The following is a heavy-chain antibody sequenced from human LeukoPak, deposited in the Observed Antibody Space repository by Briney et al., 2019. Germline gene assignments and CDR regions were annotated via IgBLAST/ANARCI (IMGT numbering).Heavy chain of an antibody. J-gene: IGHJ4*02. CDR3: ARDRAWFPGY. CDR2: IYSDGTI. D-gene: IGHD3-9*01. CDR1: GFTVSYNY. Sequence: TGRSLRLSCAASGFTVSYNYMSWLRQAPGKGLEWVSIIYSDGTIKYADSVKGRFTISRDNSKNTLDLQMNRLRVEDTAVYYCARDRAWFPGYWGQGTLVTVSA. V-gene: IGHV3-53*01.